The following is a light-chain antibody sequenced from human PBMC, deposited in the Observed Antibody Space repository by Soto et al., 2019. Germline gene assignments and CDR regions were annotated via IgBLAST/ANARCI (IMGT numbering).Light chain of an antibody. V-gene: IGKV1-39*01. CDR1: QSVNTY. J-gene: IGKJ3*01. Sequence: DIQMTLSPSSLSASEGDRVTITCRASQSVNTYLNWYQHKPGKAPKLLIYAASSLQSGVPSRFSGSGSGTEFTLTISSLQPEDSAVYYCQQSSSAPLTFGPGTKVDIK. CDR3: QQSSSAPLT. CDR2: AAS.